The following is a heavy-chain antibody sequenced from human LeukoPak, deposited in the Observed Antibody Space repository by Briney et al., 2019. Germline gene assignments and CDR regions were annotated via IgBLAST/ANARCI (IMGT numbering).Heavy chain of an antibody. Sequence: GGSLRLSCAASGFTFSNYAMSWVRQAPGKGLEWVSAISGSGGSIYYAESVKGRFTISRDNSKNTLYLQMNSLRAEDTAVYYCARGGSSSWYVISYFDYWGQGTLVTVSS. CDR2: ISGSGGSI. V-gene: IGHV3-23*01. CDR3: ARGGSSSWYVISYFDY. J-gene: IGHJ4*02. CDR1: GFTFSNYA. D-gene: IGHD6-13*01.